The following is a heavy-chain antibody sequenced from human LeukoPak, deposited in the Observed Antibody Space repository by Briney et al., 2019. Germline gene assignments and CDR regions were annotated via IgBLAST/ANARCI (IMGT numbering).Heavy chain of an antibody. J-gene: IGHJ4*02. CDR2: ISSSSSYI. CDR1: GFTFSSYS. V-gene: IGHV3-21*01. Sequence: GGSLRLSCAASGFTFSSYSMNWVRQAPGKGLEWVSSISSSSSYIYYADSVKGRFTISRDNAKNSLYLQMNSLSAEDTAVYYCARGLFLAASNYDYWGQGTLVTVSS. CDR3: ARGLFLAASNYDY. D-gene: IGHD4-4*01.